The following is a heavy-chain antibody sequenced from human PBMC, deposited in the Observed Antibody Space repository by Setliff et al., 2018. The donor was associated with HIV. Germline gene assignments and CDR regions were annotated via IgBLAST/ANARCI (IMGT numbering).Heavy chain of an antibody. D-gene: IGHD3-10*01. V-gene: IGHV3-7*01. CDR3: ARKLRPGHGVDV. CDR1: RFTFNDYW. J-gene: IGHJ6*02. Sequence: GGSLKLSCVASRFTFNDYWMSWVRQAPGKGLEWVAHIDRDGSETNYVDSVKGRFTISRDNAKNSMDLQMNSLRAEDTAIYYCARKLRPGHGVDVWGQGTTVTVSS. CDR2: IDRDGSET.